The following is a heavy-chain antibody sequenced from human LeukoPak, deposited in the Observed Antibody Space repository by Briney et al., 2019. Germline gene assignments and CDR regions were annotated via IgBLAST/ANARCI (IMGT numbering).Heavy chain of an antibody. CDR3: ARDPREWEKPVDY. Sequence: PGGSLRLSCAAPGFTLSSSWMHWVRQAPGKGLVWVSLIDSDGTGTSYADSVKGRFTISRDNAKNTLYLQMNSLRAEDTAVYYCARDPREWEKPVDYWGQGTLVTVSS. V-gene: IGHV3-74*01. D-gene: IGHD1-26*01. CDR2: IDSDGTGT. J-gene: IGHJ4*02. CDR1: GFTLSSSW.